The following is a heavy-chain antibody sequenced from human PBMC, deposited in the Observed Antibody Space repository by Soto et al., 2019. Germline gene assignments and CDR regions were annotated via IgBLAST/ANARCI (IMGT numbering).Heavy chain of an antibody. CDR3: ARQAYGSGSYFPTYTWIDP. D-gene: IGHD3-10*01. J-gene: IGHJ5*02. CDR1: GGSISSSSYY. CDR2: IYYSGST. Sequence: SETLSLTCTVSGGSISSSSYYWGWIRQPPGKGLEWIGSIYYSGSTYYNPSLKSRVTISVDTSKNQFSLKLSSVTAADTAVYYCARQAYGSGSYFPTYTWIDPWGQGTLVTVSS. V-gene: IGHV4-39*01.